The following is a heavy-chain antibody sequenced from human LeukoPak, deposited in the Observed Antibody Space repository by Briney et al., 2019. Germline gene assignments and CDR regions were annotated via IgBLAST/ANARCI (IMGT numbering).Heavy chain of an antibody. Sequence: GGSLRLSCAASGFTFDDYAMHWVRQAPGNGLEWVSGISWNSGSIGYADSVKGRFTISRDNAKNSLYLQMNSLRAEDTALYYCAKDQNYDFWSGSANAFDIWGQGTMVTVSS. J-gene: IGHJ3*02. V-gene: IGHV3-9*01. CDR3: AKDQNYDFWSGSANAFDI. CDR1: GFTFDDYA. D-gene: IGHD3-3*01. CDR2: ISWNSGSI.